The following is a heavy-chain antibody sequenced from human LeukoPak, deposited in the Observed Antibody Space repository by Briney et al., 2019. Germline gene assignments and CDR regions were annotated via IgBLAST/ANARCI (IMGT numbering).Heavy chain of an antibody. Sequence: SQTLSLTCTVSGGSISSGSYYWSWIRQPAGKGLEWIGRIYTSGSTNYNPSLKSRVTISVDTFKNQFSLKLSSVTAADTAVYYCARDRGYSYGFYYGMDVWGQGTTVTVSS. CDR3: ARDRGYSYGFYYGMDV. D-gene: IGHD5-18*01. CDR2: IYTSGST. J-gene: IGHJ6*02. V-gene: IGHV4-61*02. CDR1: GGSISSGSYY.